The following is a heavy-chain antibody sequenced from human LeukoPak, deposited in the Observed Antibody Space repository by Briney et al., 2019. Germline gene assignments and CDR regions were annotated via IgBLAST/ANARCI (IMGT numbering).Heavy chain of an antibody. CDR2: INAGNGNT. J-gene: IGHJ4*02. D-gene: IGHD3-22*01. CDR1: GYTFTSYA. CDR3: ARDPLFTMIVVVTLDY. Sequence: ASVKVSCKASGYTFTSYAMHWVRQAPGQGLEWMGWINAGNGNTKYSQKFQGRVTITRDTSASTAYMELSSLRSEDTAVYYCARDPLFTMIVVVTLDYWGQGTLVTVSS. V-gene: IGHV1-3*01.